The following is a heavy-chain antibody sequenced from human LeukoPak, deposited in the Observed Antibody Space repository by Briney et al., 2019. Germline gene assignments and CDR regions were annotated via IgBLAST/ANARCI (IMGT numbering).Heavy chain of an antibody. CDR3: AKDRDDSSGYGLDY. CDR2: ISSSGSTI. D-gene: IGHD3-22*01. V-gene: IGHV3-11*01. CDR1: GFTFSDYY. Sequence: GGSLRLSCAASGFTFSDYYMSWIRQAPGKGLEWVSYISSSGSTIYYADSVKGRFTISRDNSKNSLYLQMNSLRAEDTALYYCAKDRDDSSGYGLDYWGQGTLVTVSS. J-gene: IGHJ4*02.